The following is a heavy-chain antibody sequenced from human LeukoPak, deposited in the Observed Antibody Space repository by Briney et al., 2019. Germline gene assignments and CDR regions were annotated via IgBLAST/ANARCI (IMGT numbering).Heavy chain of an antibody. D-gene: IGHD3-22*01. Sequence: SETLSLTCAVYGGSFSGYYWSWIRQPPGKGLEWIGEINHSGSTNYNPSLKSRVTISVDTSKNQFSLKLSSVTAADTAVYYCARGTRYDSSGYYSQDLDYWGQGTLVTVSS. CDR1: GGSFSGYY. J-gene: IGHJ4*02. V-gene: IGHV4-34*01. CDR2: INHSGST. CDR3: ARGTRYDSSGYYSQDLDY.